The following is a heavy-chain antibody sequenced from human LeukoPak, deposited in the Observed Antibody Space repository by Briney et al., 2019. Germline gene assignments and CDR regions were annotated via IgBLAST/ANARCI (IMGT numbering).Heavy chain of an antibody. J-gene: IGHJ6*03. Sequence: GASVKVSCKASGYTFTGYYMHWVRQAPGQGLEWMGWINPNSGGTNYAQKFQGRVTMTRDTSISTAYMELSRLRSDDTAVYYCAREFKTCYYYMDVWGKGTTVTISS. CDR3: AREFKTCYYYMDV. CDR1: GYTFTGYY. CDR2: INPNSGGT. V-gene: IGHV1-2*02.